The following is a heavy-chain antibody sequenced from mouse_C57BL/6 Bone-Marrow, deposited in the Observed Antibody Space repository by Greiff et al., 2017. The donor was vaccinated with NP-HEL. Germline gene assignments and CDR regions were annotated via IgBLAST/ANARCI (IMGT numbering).Heavy chain of an antibody. V-gene: IGHV1-81*01. CDR3: ARWGYGSSYGYFDY. CDR1: GYTFTSYG. J-gene: IGHJ2*01. CDR2: IYPRSGNT. Sequence: QVQLQQSGAELARPGASVKLSCKASGYTFTSYGISWVKQRTGQGLEWIGEIYPRSGNTYYNEKFKGKATLTADKSSSTAYMELRSLTSEDSAVYFCARWGYGSSYGYFDYWGQGTTLTGSS. D-gene: IGHD1-1*01.